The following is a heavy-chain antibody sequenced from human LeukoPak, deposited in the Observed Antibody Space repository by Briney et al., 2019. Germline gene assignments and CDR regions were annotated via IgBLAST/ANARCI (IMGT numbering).Heavy chain of an antibody. Sequence: GGSLRLSCVASGFTFSSYAMSWVRQAPGKGLEWVSALTASGETTYYADSVKGRFTISRDNAKNSLYLQMNSLRAEDTAVYYCAREDVAYSRFDPWGQGTLVTVSS. CDR1: GFTFSSYA. D-gene: IGHD2-21*01. J-gene: IGHJ5*02. CDR2: LTASGETT. CDR3: AREDVAYSRFDP. V-gene: IGHV3-23*01.